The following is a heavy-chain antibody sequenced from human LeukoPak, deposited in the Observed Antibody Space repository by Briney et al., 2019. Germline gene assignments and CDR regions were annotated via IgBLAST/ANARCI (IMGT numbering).Heavy chain of an antibody. CDR1: GFTFSSYA. D-gene: IGHD3-22*01. Sequence: GGSLRLSCAASGFTFSSYAMSWVRQAPGKGLEWVSAISGSGGSTYYADSVKGRFTISRDNAKNSLYLQMNSLRAEDTAVYYCARLNYYDSSGENYWGQGTLVTVSS. CDR2: ISGSGGST. V-gene: IGHV3-23*01. J-gene: IGHJ4*02. CDR3: ARLNYYDSSGENY.